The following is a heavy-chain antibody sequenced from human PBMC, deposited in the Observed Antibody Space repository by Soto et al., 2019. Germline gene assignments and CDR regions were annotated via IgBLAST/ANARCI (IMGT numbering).Heavy chain of an antibody. D-gene: IGHD3-3*01. Sequence: QVQLVQSGAEVKKPGASVKVSCKASGYTFTSYGISWVRQAPGQGLEWMGWISAYNGNTNYAQKLQGRVTMTTDTAQSTDYMELRSLRSDDTAVYYGARDFVTADFWSGYSPLGMDVWGQGTTVTVSS. CDR3: ARDFVTADFWSGYSPLGMDV. CDR2: ISAYNGNT. CDR1: GYTFTSYG. J-gene: IGHJ6*02. V-gene: IGHV1-18*04.